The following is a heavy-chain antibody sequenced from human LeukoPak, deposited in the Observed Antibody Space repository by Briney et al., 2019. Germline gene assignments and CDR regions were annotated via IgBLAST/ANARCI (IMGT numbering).Heavy chain of an antibody. J-gene: IGHJ4*02. Sequence: SETLSLTCAVSGYSISSGYYWGWIRQPPGKGLEWIGSIYHSGSTYYNPSLKSRVTISVDTSKNQFSLKLSSVTAADTAVYYCARHRYYYDSSGYPMGNYFDYWGQGTLVPSPQ. V-gene: IGHV4-38-2*01. CDR1: GYSISSGYY. CDR3: ARHRYYYDSSGYPMGNYFDY. CDR2: IYHSGST. D-gene: IGHD3-22*01.